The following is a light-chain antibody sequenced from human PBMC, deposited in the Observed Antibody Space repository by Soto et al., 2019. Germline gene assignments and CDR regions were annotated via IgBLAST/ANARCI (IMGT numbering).Light chain of an antibody. J-gene: IGKJ5*01. CDR3: QQRSDWLPIT. CDR2: DVS. CDR1: QSISRY. V-gene: IGKV3-11*01. Sequence: IVLTQSPGPLSLSPGERTTLSCRASQSISRYLAWYQQKPGQAPRLLIYDVSYRATGIPVRFSGSGSGTDFTLTISSLEPEDFAVYYCQQRSDWLPITFGQGTRLEIK.